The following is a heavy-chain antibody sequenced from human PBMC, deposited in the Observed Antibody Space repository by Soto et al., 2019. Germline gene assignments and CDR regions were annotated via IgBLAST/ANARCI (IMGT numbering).Heavy chain of an antibody. CDR1: GGSISSSNW. Sequence: SETLSLTCAVSGGSISSSNWWSWVRQPPGKGLEWIGEIYHSGSTNYNPSLKSRVTISVDKSKNQFSLKLSSVTAADTAVYYCARRIAVAGTPHWFDPWGQGTLVTVSS. V-gene: IGHV4-4*02. CDR2: IYHSGST. J-gene: IGHJ5*02. D-gene: IGHD6-19*01. CDR3: ARRIAVAGTPHWFDP.